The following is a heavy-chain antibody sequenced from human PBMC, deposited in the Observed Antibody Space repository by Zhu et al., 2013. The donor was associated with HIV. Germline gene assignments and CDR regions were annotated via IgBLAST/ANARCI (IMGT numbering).Heavy chain of an antibody. Sequence: QVQLVQSGAEVKKPGSSVKVSCKASGGTFRNYAISWVRQAPGQGLEWMGGIIPIFRTADYTQKFQGRVTISADDSMSTAYMELNSLRSDDTAVYYCARGTLRDSFGXPVVPAAIHGDFYYDMDVVGPRDHGHRL. D-gene: IGHD2-2*02. CDR3: ARGTLRDSFGXPVVPAAIHGDFYYDMDV. CDR2: IIPIFRTA. CDR1: GGTFRNYA. V-gene: IGHV1-69*01. J-gene: IGHJ6*02.